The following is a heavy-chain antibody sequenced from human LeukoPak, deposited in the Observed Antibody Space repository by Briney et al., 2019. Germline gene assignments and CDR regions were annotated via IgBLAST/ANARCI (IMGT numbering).Heavy chain of an antibody. Sequence: GGSLRLSCAASGFTFSSYGMHWVRQAPGKGLEWVAVISYGGSNKYYADSVKGRFTISRDNSKNTLYLQMNSLRAEDTAVYYCAKSGVDYYDSSGYYYPAIWGQGTLVTVSS. CDR1: GFTFSSYG. J-gene: IGHJ4*02. D-gene: IGHD3-22*01. V-gene: IGHV3-30*18. CDR3: AKSGVDYYDSSGYYYPAI. CDR2: ISYGGSNK.